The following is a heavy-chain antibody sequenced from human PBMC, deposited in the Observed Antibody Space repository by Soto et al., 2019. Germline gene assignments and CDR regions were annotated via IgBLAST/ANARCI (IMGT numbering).Heavy chain of an antibody. D-gene: IGHD3-22*01. V-gene: IGHV3-21*01. Sequence: GGSLRLSCAASGFTFSSYSMNWVRQAPGKGLEWVSSISSSSSYIYYADSVKGRFTISRDNAKNSLYLQMNSLRAEDTAVYYCARHNNQIIHDSRPLFDYWGQGTLVTVSS. CDR3: ARHNNQIIHDSRPLFDY. J-gene: IGHJ4*02. CDR1: GFTFSSYS. CDR2: ISSSSSYI.